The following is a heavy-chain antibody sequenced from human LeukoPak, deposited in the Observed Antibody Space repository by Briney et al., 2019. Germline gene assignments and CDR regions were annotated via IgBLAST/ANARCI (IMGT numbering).Heavy chain of an antibody. V-gene: IGHV4-34*01. CDR3: ARGLKPYCTNGVCYTGDF. CDR2: MNPSGRT. CDR1: GGSLSGFY. D-gene: IGHD2-8*01. J-gene: IGHJ4*02. Sequence: SETLSLTCGVYGGSLSGFYWNWIRQPPGKGLEWIGEMNPSGRTTYNPSLKSRVPMSLDTSKNQFSLKLSSVTAADTAVYYCARGLKPYCTNGVCYTGDFWGQGTLVTVSP.